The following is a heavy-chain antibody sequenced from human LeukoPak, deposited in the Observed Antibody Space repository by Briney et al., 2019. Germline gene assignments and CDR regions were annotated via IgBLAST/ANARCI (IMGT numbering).Heavy chain of an antibody. J-gene: IGHJ5*02. D-gene: IGHD3-22*01. V-gene: IGHV3-21*01. CDR3: ARDLIVHSSNWFDP. CDR2: ISSSSSYI. CDR1: GFTFSSYS. Sequence: GGSLRLSCAASGFTFSSYSMNWVRQAPGKGLEWVSSISSSSSYIYYADSVKGRFTISRDNAKNSLYLQMNSLRAEDTAVYYCARDLIVHSSNWFDPWGQGTLVTDSS.